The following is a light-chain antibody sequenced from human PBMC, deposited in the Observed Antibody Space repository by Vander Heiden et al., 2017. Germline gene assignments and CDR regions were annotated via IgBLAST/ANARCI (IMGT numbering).Light chain of an antibody. CDR3: MQSTQSPFT. J-gene: IGKJ3*01. CDR2: LGS. V-gene: IGKV2-28*01. CDR1: QSLLHSNGYTY. Sequence: DIVMTQSPLSLPVTPGEPASISCRSSQSLLHSNGYTYLDWDLQKPGQSPHLLIYLGSNRASGVPDRFSASGSGTDFTLKISRVEAEDVGVYYCMQSTQSPFTFGPGTKVDIK.